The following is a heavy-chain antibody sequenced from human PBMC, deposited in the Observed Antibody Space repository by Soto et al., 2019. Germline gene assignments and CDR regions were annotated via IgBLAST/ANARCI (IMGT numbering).Heavy chain of an antibody. CDR3: AIEWGRGMDV. V-gene: IGHV1-8*01. J-gene: IGHJ6*02. CDR2: MNPNSGNT. CDR1: GYTFTSYD. Sequence: QVQLVQSGAEVKKPGASVKVSCKASGYTFTSYDINWVRQATGQGLEWMGWMNPNSGNTGYAQKFQGRATTTSNTSISTAYMALSSLRSEDTAGYYWAIEWGRGMDVWGQGNRVNVSS. D-gene: IGHD1-26*01.